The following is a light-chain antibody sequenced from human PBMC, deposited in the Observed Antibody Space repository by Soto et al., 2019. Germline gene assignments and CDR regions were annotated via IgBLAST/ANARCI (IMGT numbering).Light chain of an antibody. CDR3: AAWDDSLNGVYV. CDR2: EVS. Sequence: QSALTQPPSASGSPGQSVTISCTGTSSDVGGYNYVSWYQQHPGKAPKLIISEVSKRPSGVPDRFSGSKSGNTASLTVSGLQAEDEADYYCAAWDDSLNGVYVFGPGTKVTVL. V-gene: IGLV2-8*01. J-gene: IGLJ1*01. CDR1: SSDVGGYNY.